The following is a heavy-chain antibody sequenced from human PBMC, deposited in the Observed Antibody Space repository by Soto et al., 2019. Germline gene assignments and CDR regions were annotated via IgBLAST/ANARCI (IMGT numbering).Heavy chain of an antibody. CDR3: ARSGFYGSGSRPYVFDS. CDR1: GYTFSTYG. Sequence: QVQLVQSGAEVKKPGASVKVSCQASGYTFSTYGISWVRQAPGQGLEWMGWISGHGVNSNYAQRLQGRVTVTTDTSTSTAYMELRNLRSDDMAVYYCARSGFYGSGSRPYVFDSWGQGTLVTVSS. J-gene: IGHJ4*02. D-gene: IGHD3-10*01. V-gene: IGHV1-18*03. CDR2: ISGHGVNS.